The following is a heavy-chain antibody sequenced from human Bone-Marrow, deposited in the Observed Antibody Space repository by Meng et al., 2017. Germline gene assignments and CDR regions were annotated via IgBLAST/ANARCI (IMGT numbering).Heavy chain of an antibody. CDR1: GFTFSDYY. V-gene: IGHV3-11*01. D-gene: IGHD4-17*01. CDR3: ARDSTPVTTGMDV. CDR2: MSRSGTLI. Sequence: GESLKISCAASGFTFSDYYMSWIRQAPGKGLEWVSYMSRSGTLIYYADSVKGRFTISRDNAKNSLYLQMNSLRAEDTAVYYCARDSTPVTTGMDVWGQGNAGHRLL. J-gene: IGHJ6*02.